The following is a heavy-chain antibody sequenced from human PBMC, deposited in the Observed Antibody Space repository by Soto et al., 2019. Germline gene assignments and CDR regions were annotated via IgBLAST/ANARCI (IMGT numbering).Heavy chain of an antibody. CDR3: ARENCRDFIIWLDP. J-gene: IGHJ5*02. D-gene: IGHD2-21*02. CDR2: ISTGGSDT. CDR1: GFTFSTYR. V-gene: IGHV3-48*02. Sequence: PGGSLRLSCAASGFTFSTYRMNWVRQAPGKGLEWVSYISTGGSDTYYAGSVKGRFTISRDNAKNSLYLQMDSLRDEDTAVYYSARENCRDFIIWLDPWGQGTRGTVS.